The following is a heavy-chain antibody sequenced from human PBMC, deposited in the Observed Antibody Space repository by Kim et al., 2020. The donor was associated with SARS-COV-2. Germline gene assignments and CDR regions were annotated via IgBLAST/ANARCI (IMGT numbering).Heavy chain of an antibody. CDR1: GFTFSSYA. D-gene: IGHD4-17*01. CDR2: ISYDGSNK. CDR3: ARERSVTTNRNYYYYYGMDV. Sequence: GGSLRLSCAASGFTFSSYAMHWVRQAPGKGLEWVAVISYDGSNKYYADSVKGRFTISRDNSKNTLYLQMNSLRAEDTAVYYCARERSVTTNRNYYYYYGMDVWGQGTTVTVSS. J-gene: IGHJ6*02. V-gene: IGHV3-30*04.